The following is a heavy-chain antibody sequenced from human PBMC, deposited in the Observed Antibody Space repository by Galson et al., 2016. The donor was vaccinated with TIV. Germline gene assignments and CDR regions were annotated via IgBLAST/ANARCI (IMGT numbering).Heavy chain of an antibody. CDR3: ARGSHCSSTFCYRRGFDY. V-gene: IGHV4-39*07. D-gene: IGHD2-2*02. Sequence: YYDPSLKNRVTISLDTSKNRFSLKLSSVTAADTALYYCARGSHCSSTFCYRRGFDYWGQGILVTVSS. J-gene: IGHJ4*02.